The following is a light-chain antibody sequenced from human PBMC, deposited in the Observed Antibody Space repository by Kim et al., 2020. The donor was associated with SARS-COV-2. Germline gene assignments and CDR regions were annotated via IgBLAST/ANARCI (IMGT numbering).Light chain of an antibody. V-gene: IGKV3-20*01. CDR1: STY. CDR3: QQYDTAPWT. CDR2: GAS. Sequence: STYLAWYQQKPGQAPRLLIYGASSRAAGIPDRFSGSGSGTDFTLSISRLEPEDFAVYFCQQYDTAPWTFGQGTKVDIK. J-gene: IGKJ1*01.